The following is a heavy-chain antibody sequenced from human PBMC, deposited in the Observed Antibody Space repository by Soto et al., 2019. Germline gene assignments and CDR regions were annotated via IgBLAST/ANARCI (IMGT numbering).Heavy chain of an antibody. CDR3: AKDSLATMGAAGTIYYYYGMDV. V-gene: IGHV3-43*01. CDR2: ISWDGGST. Sequence: GGSLRLSCAASGFTFDDYTMHWVRQAPGKGLEWVSLISWDGGSTYYADSVKGRFTISRDNSKNSLYLQMNSLRTEDTALYYCAKDSLATMGAAGTIYYYYGMDVWGQGTTVTVSS. CDR1: GFTFDDYT. J-gene: IGHJ6*02. D-gene: IGHD6-13*01.